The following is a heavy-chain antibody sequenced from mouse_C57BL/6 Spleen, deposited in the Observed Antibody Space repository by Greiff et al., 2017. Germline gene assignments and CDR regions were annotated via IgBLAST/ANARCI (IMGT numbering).Heavy chain of an antibody. CDR2: IHPNSGST. Sequence: QVQLQQPGAELVKPGASVKLSCKASGYTFTSYWMHWVQQRPGQGLEWIGMIHPNSGSTNYNEKFKSKATLTVDKSSSTAYMQLSSLTSEDSAVYYCAGSDYYGSSYPYYYAMDYWGQGTSVTVSS. CDR3: AGSDYYGSSYPYYYAMDY. D-gene: IGHD1-1*01. CDR1: GYTFTSYW. J-gene: IGHJ4*01. V-gene: IGHV1-64*01.